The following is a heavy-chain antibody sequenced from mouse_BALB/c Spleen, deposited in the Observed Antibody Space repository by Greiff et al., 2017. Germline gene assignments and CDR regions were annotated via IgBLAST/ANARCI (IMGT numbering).Heavy chain of an antibody. D-gene: IGHD2-3*01. Sequence: EVHLVESGGGLVQPGGSRKLSCAASGFTFSSFGMHWVRQAPEKGLEWVAYISSGSSTIYYADTVKGRFTISRDNPKNTLFLQMTSLKSEDTAMYYCARRDGYYDYWGQGTTLTVSS. CDR2: ISSGSSTI. CDR3: ARRDGYYDY. V-gene: IGHV5-17*02. J-gene: IGHJ2*01. CDR1: GFTFSSFG.